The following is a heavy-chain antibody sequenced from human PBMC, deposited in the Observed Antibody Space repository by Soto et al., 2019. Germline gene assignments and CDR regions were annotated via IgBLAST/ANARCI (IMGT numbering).Heavy chain of an antibody. CDR3: ASRVSSSLASAIDY. CDR2: IIPIFGTA. J-gene: IGHJ4*02. V-gene: IGHV1-69*13. CDR1: GGTFSSYA. Sequence: SVKVSCKASGGTFSSYAISWVRQAPGQGLEWMGGIIPIFGTANYAQKFQGRVTITADESTSTAYMELSSLRSEDTAVYYCASRVSSSLASAIDYWGQGTLVTVSS. D-gene: IGHD6-6*01.